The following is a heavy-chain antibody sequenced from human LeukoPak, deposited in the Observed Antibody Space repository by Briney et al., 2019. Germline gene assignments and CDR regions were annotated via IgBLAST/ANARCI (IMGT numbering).Heavy chain of an antibody. Sequence: PGGSLRLSCAASGFTVSSNYMSWVRQAPGRGLEWASVIYSGGSTYYADSVKGRFTISRDNAKNSLYLQMNSLRADDTAVYYCARSIAVAGNYWGQGTLVTVSS. CDR3: ARSIAVAGNY. V-gene: IGHV3-53*01. CDR2: IYSGGST. J-gene: IGHJ4*02. CDR1: GFTVSSNY. D-gene: IGHD6-19*01.